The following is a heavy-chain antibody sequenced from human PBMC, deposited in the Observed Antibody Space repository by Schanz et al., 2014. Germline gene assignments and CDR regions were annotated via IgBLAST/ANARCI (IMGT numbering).Heavy chain of an antibody. V-gene: IGHV3-23*01. Sequence: EMQLLESGGGLAQPGGSLRLSCAASGFKFTDYAMTWVRQAPGKGLEWVATISGSSENTYYADSVKGRVTISRDNSMNTVYLQMNSLRSDDAAVYYCARAQGVIRLYYGVDVWGQGTTVTVS. J-gene: IGHJ6*02. CDR1: GFKFTDYA. D-gene: IGHD3-10*01. CDR2: ISGSSENT. CDR3: ARAQGVIRLYYGVDV.